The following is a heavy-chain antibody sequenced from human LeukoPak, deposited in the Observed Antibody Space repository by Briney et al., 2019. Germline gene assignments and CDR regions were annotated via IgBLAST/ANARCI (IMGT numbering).Heavy chain of an antibody. Sequence: GGSLRLSCAASGFTFSSYAMSWVRQAPGKGLEWVSAISGSGGSTYYADSVKGRLTITRDNSKNTLYLQMNSLRAEDTAVYYCAKDTYYDYVWGSYPDQRGDHYWGQGTLVTVSS. CDR1: GFTFSSYA. J-gene: IGHJ4*02. V-gene: IGHV3-23*01. CDR2: ISGSGGST. D-gene: IGHD3-16*02. CDR3: AKDTYYDYVWGSYPDQRGDHY.